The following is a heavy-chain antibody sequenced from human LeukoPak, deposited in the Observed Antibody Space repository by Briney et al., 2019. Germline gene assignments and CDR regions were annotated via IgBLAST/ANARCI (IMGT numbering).Heavy chain of an antibody. V-gene: IGHV1-2*02. CDR3: ARGAGCSISSTSCYLDY. CDR1: GYTFTGYY. CDR2: INPNSGGT. J-gene: IGHJ4*02. D-gene: IGHD2-2*01. Sequence: GASVKVSCKASGYTFTGYYMHWVRQAPGQGLEWMGWINPNSGGTNYAQKFQGRVTMTRDTSISTAYMELSRLRSDDTAVYYCARGAGCSISSTSCYLDYWGQGTLVTVSS.